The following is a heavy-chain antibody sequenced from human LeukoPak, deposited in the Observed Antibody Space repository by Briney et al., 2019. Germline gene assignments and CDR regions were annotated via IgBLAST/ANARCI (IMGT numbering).Heavy chain of an antibody. CDR2: TYYRSKWYN. D-gene: IGHD2-2*01. Sequence: ASQTLSLTCAISGDSVSNNTAAWNWIRQSPSRGLEWLGRTYYRSKWYNDYAVSVKSRITINPDASKNQFSLHLNSVTPEDAAVYYCARRLTQYDCFDPWGQGILVTVSS. V-gene: IGHV6-1*01. J-gene: IGHJ5*02. CDR1: GDSVSNNTAA. CDR3: ARRLTQYDCFDP.